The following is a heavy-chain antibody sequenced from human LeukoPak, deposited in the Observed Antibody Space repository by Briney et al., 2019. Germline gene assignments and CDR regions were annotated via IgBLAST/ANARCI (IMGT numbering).Heavy chain of an antibody. J-gene: IGHJ4*02. D-gene: IGHD2-2*01. V-gene: IGHV3-30-3*01. CDR1: GFTFNTYA. Sequence: GGSLRLSCAASGFTFNTYAMHWVRQAPGKGLEWVAVISYDGSNKYYADSVKGRFTISRDNSKNTLYLQMNSLRAEDTAVYYCARVVVPAATWYYFDYWGQGTLVTVSS. CDR2: ISYDGSNK. CDR3: ARVVVPAATWYYFDY.